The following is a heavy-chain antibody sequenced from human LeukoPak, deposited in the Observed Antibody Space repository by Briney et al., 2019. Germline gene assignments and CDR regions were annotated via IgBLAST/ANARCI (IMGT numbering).Heavy chain of an antibody. D-gene: IGHD6-13*01. J-gene: IGHJ6*02. CDR2: ISSSGSTL. V-gene: IGHV3-48*03. CDR1: GFTFSTYE. Sequence: PGGSLRLSCAASGFTFSTYEMNWVRQAPGKGLEWVSYISSSGSTLYYADSVKGRFTISRDNAKNSLYLQMNSLRAEDTAVYYCARDKGYSSSWYYYYYGMDVWGQGTTVTVSS. CDR3: ARDKGYSSSWYYYYYGMDV.